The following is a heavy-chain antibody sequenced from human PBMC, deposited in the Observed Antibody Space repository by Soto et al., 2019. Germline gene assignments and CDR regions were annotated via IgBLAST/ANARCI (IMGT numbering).Heavy chain of an antibody. CDR3: AKVDVSTAGSFDY. D-gene: IGHD6-13*01. CDR1: GFTFSRHG. CDR2: INPSGDST. Sequence: HPGGSLRLSCVVSGFTFSRHGLSWVRQAPGKGLEWVSTINPSGDSTFYADSVKGRFTISRDNSKNTVYLQMNSLSVGDTAVYLCAKVDVSTAGSFDYWGQGALVTVSS. V-gene: IGHV3-23*01. J-gene: IGHJ4*02.